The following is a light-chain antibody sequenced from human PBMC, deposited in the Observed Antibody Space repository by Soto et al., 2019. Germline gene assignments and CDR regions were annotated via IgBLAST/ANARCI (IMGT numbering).Light chain of an antibody. V-gene: IGKV1-5*03. CDR2: KAS. CDR3: QQYNSYSRT. Sequence: DIQMTQSPSTLSASVGDRVTITCRASQSISSWLAWYQQKPGKAPKLLIYKASTVESGVPSRFSGSGSGTEFTLTISSLQSDDFATYYCQQYNSYSRTFGQGTKVEI. J-gene: IGKJ1*01. CDR1: QSISSW.